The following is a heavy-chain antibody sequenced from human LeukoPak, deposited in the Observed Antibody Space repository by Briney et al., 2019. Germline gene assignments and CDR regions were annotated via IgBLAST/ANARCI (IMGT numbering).Heavy chain of an antibody. CDR3: ARESTMVRGVKRNDAFDI. Sequence: SETLSLTCTVSGGSISSYYWSWIRQPPGKGLEWIGYIYYSGSTNYNPSLKSRVTISVDTSKNRFSLKLSSVTAADTAVYYCARESTMVRGVKRNDAFDIWGQGTMVTVSS. CDR1: GGSISSYY. D-gene: IGHD3-10*01. CDR2: IYYSGST. V-gene: IGHV4-59*12. J-gene: IGHJ3*02.